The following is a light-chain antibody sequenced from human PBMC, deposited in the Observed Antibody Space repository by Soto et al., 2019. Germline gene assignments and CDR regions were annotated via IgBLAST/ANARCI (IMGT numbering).Light chain of an antibody. V-gene: IGLV2-14*01. CDR3: SSYTSSSSSV. Sequence: QSALTQPASVSGSPGQSITLSCTGTSSDVGGYNYVSWYQQHPGKAPKLMIYDVSNRPSGVSNRFSGSKSGNTASLTISGLQAEDEADYYCSSYTSSSSSVFGTGTKLTVL. CDR1: SSDVGGYNY. J-gene: IGLJ1*01. CDR2: DVS.